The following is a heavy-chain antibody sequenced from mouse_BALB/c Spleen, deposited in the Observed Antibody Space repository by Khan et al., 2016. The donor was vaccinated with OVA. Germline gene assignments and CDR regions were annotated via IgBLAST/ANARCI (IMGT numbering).Heavy chain of an antibody. V-gene: IGHV1-7*01. CDR3: ARRGLYGRFAY. CDR2: INPSTGYT. D-gene: IGHD2-10*02. J-gene: IGHJ3*01. Sequence: QVQLQQSGAELAKPGASVKMSCTASGYTFTTYWIHWIKQRPGQGLEWIGYINPSTGYTEYNKNFKGKATLTADDSSSTAYMQLNSLTSADSAVKYCARRGLYGRFAYWGQGTLVTVSA. CDR1: GYTFTTYW.